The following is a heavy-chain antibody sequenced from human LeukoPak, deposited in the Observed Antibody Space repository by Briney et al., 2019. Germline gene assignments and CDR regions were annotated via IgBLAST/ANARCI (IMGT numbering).Heavy chain of an antibody. Sequence: GGSLRLSCAASGFTFSSYWMHCARQSPGRGLVWVSRINSDGSNPTYADSVKGRFTISRDNAKNTLYLQMNSLRAEDTAVYYCARGDDSQQRNDALDIWGQGTMVTVSS. D-gene: IGHD3-16*01. CDR2: INSDGSNP. V-gene: IGHV3-74*01. CDR3: ARGDDSQQRNDALDI. J-gene: IGHJ3*02. CDR1: GFTFSSYW.